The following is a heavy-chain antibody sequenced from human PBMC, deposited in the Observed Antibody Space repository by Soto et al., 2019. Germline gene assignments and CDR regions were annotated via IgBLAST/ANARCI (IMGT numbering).Heavy chain of an antibody. J-gene: IGHJ1*01. CDR1: GYTFTSYG. CDR2: ISAYNGNT. CDR3: ARDSDYYDSSGYLQH. Sequence: ASVKVSCKASGYTFTSYGISWVRQAPGQGLEWIVWISAYNGNTNYAQKLQGRVTMTTDTSTSTVYMELRSLRSDYTAVYYCARDSDYYDSSGYLQHWGQGTLVTVSS. D-gene: IGHD3-22*01. V-gene: IGHV1-18*01.